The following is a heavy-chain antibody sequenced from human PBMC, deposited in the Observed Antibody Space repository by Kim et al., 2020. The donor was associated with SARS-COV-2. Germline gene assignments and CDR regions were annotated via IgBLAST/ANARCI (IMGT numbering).Heavy chain of an antibody. J-gene: IGHJ3*02. CDR3: AKVVSRGYVVTDAVDI. V-gene: IGHV3-23*01. D-gene: IGHD5-12*01. Sequence: GGSLRLSCATSGFTFSRFAMNWFRQAPGKGLEWVSAIGGSGGTTYYAESVKDRFTISRDNSKNTVFLQMRSLRVEDTAVYYCAKVVSRGYVVTDAVDIWGQGTMVTASP. CDR2: IGGSGGTT. CDR1: GFTFSRFA.